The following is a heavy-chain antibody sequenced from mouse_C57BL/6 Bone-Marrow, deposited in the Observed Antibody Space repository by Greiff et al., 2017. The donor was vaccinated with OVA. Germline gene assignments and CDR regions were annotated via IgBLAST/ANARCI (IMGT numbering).Heavy chain of an antibody. D-gene: IGHD2-5*01. J-gene: IGHJ2*01. V-gene: IGHV1-61*01. CDR1: GYTFTSYW. CDR2: IYPSDSET. CDR3: AREPLYYSIYYFDY. Sequence: QVQLQQPGAELVRPGSSVKLSCKASGYTFTSYWMDWVKQRPGQGLEWIGNIYPSDSETHYNQKFKDKATLTVDKSSSTAYMQLSSLTSEDSAVYYCAREPLYYSIYYFDYWGQGTTLTVSS.